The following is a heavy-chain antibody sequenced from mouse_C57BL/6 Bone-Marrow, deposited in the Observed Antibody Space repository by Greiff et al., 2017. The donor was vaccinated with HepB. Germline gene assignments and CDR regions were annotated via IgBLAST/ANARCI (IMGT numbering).Heavy chain of an antibody. D-gene: IGHD1-1*01. CDR2: ISYDGSN. CDR3: ARDYYGSSYCDY. V-gene: IGHV3-6*01. Sequence: VQLQQSGPGLVKPSQSLSLTCSVTGYSITSGYYWNWIRQFPGNKLEWMGYISYDGSNNYNPSLKNRISITRDTSKNQFFLKLNSVTTEDTATYYCARDYYGSSYCDYWGQGTTLTVSS. J-gene: IGHJ2*01. CDR1: GYSITSGYY.